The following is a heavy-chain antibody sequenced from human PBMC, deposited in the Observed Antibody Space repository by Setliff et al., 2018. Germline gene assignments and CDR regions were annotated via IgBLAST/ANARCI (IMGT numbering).Heavy chain of an antibody. CDR2: IRFDGRKQ. Sequence: GGSLRLSWAASGFNFSSFGMHWVRQTPGKGLEWIGHIRFDGRKQNYADSVTGRFTISRDNSKSTVYLLLSGLTVDDTAMYYCAKFSRYTDSQGEFDFWGQGALVTVSS. V-gene: IGHV3-30*02. CDR3: AKFSRYTDSQGEFDF. CDR1: GFNFSSFG. J-gene: IGHJ4*02. D-gene: IGHD1-20*01.